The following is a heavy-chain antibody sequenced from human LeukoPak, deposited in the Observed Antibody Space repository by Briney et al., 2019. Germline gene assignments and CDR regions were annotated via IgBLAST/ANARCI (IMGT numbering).Heavy chain of an antibody. CDR3: TRGQSYCGADCYSD. V-gene: IGHV3-66*01. Sequence: GGSLRLSCAASGFSVSNYYMSWVRQPPGKGLEWVSVMYTGGGRYYGDSVKGRFTISRDNSKNTVFLQMNSLRVEDTALYYCTRGQSYCGADCYSDWGQGALVTVSS. D-gene: IGHD2-21*02. CDR2: MYTGGGR. J-gene: IGHJ4*02. CDR1: GFSVSNYY.